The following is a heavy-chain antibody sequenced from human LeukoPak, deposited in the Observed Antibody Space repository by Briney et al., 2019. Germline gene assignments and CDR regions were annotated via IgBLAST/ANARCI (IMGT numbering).Heavy chain of an antibody. CDR2: ISGNSANT. V-gene: IGHV3-23*01. Sequence: GGSLRLSCAASGFTFSNYAMTWVRQAPGKGLEGVSSISGNSANTYYADSVKGRFTVSRANSKNILYLQMNSLRVEDTAVYFCAKGGRLWFAFYFDYWGQGTLATVSS. CDR3: AKGGRLWFAFYFDY. CDR1: GFTFSNYA. D-gene: IGHD3-10*01. J-gene: IGHJ4*02.